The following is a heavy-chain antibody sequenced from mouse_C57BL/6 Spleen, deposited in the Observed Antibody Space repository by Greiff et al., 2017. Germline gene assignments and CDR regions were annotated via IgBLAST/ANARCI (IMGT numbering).Heavy chain of an antibody. D-gene: IGHD2-2*01. J-gene: IGHJ4*01. V-gene: IGHV1-22*01. CDR1: GYTFTDYN. Sequence: VQLKQSGPELVKPGASVKMSCKASGYTFTDYNMHWVKQSHGKSLEWIGYINPNNGGTSYNQKFKGKATLTVNKSSSTAYMELRSLTSEDSAVYYCARSGYDGYYYAMDYWGQGTSVTVSS. CDR2: INPNNGGT. CDR3: ARSGYDGYYYAMDY.